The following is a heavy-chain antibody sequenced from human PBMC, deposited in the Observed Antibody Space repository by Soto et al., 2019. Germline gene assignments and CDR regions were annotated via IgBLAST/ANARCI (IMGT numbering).Heavy chain of an antibody. CDR1: GYTFINYG. D-gene: IGHD4-4*01. J-gene: IGHJ4*02. V-gene: IGHV1-18*04. CDR2: ISTFNGNT. Sequence: QVQLVQSGGEVKKPGASVKVSCKTSGYTFINYGITWVRQAPGQGLEWMGWISTFNGNTNYAQKFQGRVTMTRDTSTTTAYMELTTLRSDDTAMYYCTTENTGTRPTGARDFWGQGTLVTVSS. CDR3: TTENTGTRPTGARDF.